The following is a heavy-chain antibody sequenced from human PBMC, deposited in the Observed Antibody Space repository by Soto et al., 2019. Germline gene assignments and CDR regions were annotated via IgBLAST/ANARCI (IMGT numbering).Heavy chain of an antibody. CDR2: IIPIFGTA. D-gene: IGHD6-25*01. V-gene: IGHV1-69*06. Sequence: ASVKLSCKASGGTFSSYAISWVRQAPGQGLEWMGGIIPIFGTANYAQKFQGRVTITADKSTSTAYMELSSLRSEDTAVYYCASGQRSENIMDVWGQGTTVTVSS. CDR3: ASGQRSENIMDV. CDR1: GGTFSSYA. J-gene: IGHJ6*02.